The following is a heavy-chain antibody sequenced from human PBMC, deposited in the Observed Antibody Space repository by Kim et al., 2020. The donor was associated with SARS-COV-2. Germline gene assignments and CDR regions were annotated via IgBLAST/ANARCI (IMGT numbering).Heavy chain of an antibody. CDR3: ARDRDNWNPGVDYYYYGMDV. V-gene: IGHV3-30-3*01. D-gene: IGHD1-20*01. CDR2: ISYDGSNK. Sequence: GGSLRLSCAASGFTFSSYAMHWVRQAPGKGLEWVAVISYDGSNKYYADSVKGRFTISRDNSKNTLYLQMNSLRAEDTAVYYCARDRDNWNPGVDYYYYGMDVWGQGTTVTVSS. J-gene: IGHJ6*02. CDR1: GFTFSSYA.